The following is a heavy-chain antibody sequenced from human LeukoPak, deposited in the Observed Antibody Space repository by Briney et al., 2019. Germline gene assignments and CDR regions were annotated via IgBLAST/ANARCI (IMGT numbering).Heavy chain of an antibody. CDR1: GFTFSSYA. D-gene: IGHD1-1*01. J-gene: IGHJ4*01. Sequence: GGSLRLSCAASGFTFSSYAMTWVRQAPGKGLEWVSAIDIYSAKTNYADSVKGRFTISRDNSKNTLYLQMNSLRGEDTAIYYCARDWKADFWGHGTLVTVSS. V-gene: IGHV3-23*01. CDR2: IDIYSAKT. CDR3: ARDWKADF.